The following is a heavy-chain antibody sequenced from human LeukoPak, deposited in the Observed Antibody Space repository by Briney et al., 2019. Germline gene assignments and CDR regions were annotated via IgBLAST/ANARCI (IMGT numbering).Heavy chain of an antibody. J-gene: IGHJ4*02. CDR1: GFTFSSYS. V-gene: IGHV3-21*01. CDR2: ISSSSSYI. D-gene: IGHD3-22*01. Sequence: GGSLRLSCAASGFTFSSYSMNWVRQAPGKGLEWVSSISSSSSYIYYADSVKGRFTISRDNAKNSLYLQMNSLRAEDTAVYYCARNYDSSGFRFGYWGQGTLVTVSS. CDR3: ARNYDSSGFRFGY.